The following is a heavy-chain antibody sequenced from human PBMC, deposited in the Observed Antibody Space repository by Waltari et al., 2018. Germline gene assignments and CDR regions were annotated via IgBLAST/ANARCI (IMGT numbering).Heavy chain of an antibody. CDR2: IQQDGSGK. D-gene: IGHD1-26*01. CDR3: ARTLSSGSYYGY. V-gene: IGHV3-7*01. J-gene: IGHJ4*02. Sequence: EVQLVESGGGLVQPGGSLRLSCAASGFTFSSDWMSWVRQAPGRGLEWVANIQQDGSGKYDVDSVKGRFTISRDHAKNLLYLQMNSLRAEDTGVYYCARTLSSGSYYGYWGQGTLVTVSS. CDR1: GFTFSSDW.